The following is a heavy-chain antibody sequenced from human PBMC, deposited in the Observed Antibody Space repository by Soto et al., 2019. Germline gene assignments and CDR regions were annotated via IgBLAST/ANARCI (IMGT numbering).Heavy chain of an antibody. CDR3: ASIPIFGVVRYAGDYYYGIDV. V-gene: IGHV1-69*13. J-gene: IGHJ6*02. D-gene: IGHD3-3*01. Sequence: SVKVSWKASGGTFSSYAISWVRQAPGQGLEWMGGIIPIFGTANYAQKFQGRVTITADESTSTAYMELSSLRSEDSAVYYCASIPIFGVVRYAGDYYYGIDVSGHGTTVTVYS. CDR1: GGTFSSYA. CDR2: IIPIFGTA.